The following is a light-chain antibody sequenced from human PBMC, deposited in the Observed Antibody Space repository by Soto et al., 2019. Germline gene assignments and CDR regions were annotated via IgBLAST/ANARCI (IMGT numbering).Light chain of an antibody. J-gene: IGKJ2*01. CDR1: QNINSY. V-gene: IGKV1-39*01. Sequence: DIQMTQSPSSLSASVGDRVTITCRASQNINSYLNWYQQRPGKAPKLLINAASSLQSGVPSRFSGSGSGTEFTLTISSLQPEDFATYYCQQSYTTPMYTFGQGTKLEIK. CDR3: QQSYTTPMYT. CDR2: AAS.